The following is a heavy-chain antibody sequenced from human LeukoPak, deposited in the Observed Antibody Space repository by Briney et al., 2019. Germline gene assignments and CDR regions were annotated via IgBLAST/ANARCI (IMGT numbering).Heavy chain of an antibody. CDR3: ARAYYYDSSGYYYFDY. V-gene: IGHV1-69*13. CDR2: IIPTFGTA. J-gene: IGHJ4*02. D-gene: IGHD3-22*01. CDR1: GGTFSSYA. Sequence: SVKVSCKASGGTFSSYAISWVRQAPGQGLEWMGGIIPTFGTANYAQKFQGRVTITADESTSTAYMELSSLRSEDTAVYYCARAYYYDSSGYYYFDYWGQGTLVTVSS.